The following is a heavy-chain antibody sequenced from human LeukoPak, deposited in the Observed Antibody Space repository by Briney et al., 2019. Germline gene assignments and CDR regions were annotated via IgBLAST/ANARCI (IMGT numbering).Heavy chain of an antibody. CDR3: ARGWLRSDYCFDS. J-gene: IGHJ4*02. Sequence: GGSLRLSCAASGFTFSSYWMHWVRQAPGKGLAWVSRINSDVSSAGYADSVKGRFAISRDDAKNTLYLQMNSLRAEDTAVYYCARGWLRSDYCFDSWGQGTLVTVSS. D-gene: IGHD5-12*01. CDR1: GFTFSSYW. CDR2: INSDVSSA. V-gene: IGHV3-74*01.